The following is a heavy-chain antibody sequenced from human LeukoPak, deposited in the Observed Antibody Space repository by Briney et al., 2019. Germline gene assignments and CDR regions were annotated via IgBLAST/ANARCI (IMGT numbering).Heavy chain of an antibody. V-gene: IGHV1-18*01. Sequence: ASVKVSCKASGYTFSVYGITWVRQAPGQGLEWMGWISPYNGNTSYAQKLQGRVTMTTDTSTSTAYMELRSLRSDDTAVYYCARGYYDILTGYLDAFDIWGQGTMVTVSS. J-gene: IGHJ3*02. CDR1: GYTFSVYG. D-gene: IGHD3-9*01. CDR3: ARGYYDILTGYLDAFDI. CDR2: ISPYNGNT.